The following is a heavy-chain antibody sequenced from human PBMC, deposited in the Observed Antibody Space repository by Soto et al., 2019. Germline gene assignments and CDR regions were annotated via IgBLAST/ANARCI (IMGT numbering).Heavy chain of an antibody. Sequence: GASVKVSCKASGYTVTGYDIHWVRQATGQGLEWMGWMNPNTGYTANAQKFQGRVAMTRNISISTVYMELSSLSSEDTAVYYCARAYGSGSYYYYYGMDVWGQGTTVTVSS. CDR2: MNPNTGYT. CDR3: ARAYGSGSYYYYYGMDV. J-gene: IGHJ6*02. D-gene: IGHD3-10*01. V-gene: IGHV1-8*01. CDR1: GYTVTGYD.